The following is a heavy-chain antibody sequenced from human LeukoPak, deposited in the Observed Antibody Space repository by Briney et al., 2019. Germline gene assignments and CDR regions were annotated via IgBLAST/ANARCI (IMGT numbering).Heavy chain of an antibody. CDR3: AKDQGYYGSGSYKEYFQH. CDR1: GFTFSSFA. CDR2: ISGSGDST. V-gene: IGHV3-23*01. D-gene: IGHD3-10*01. J-gene: IGHJ1*01. Sequence: GGSLRLSCAASGFTFSSFAMTWVRQAPGKGLEWVSAISGSGDSTYYADSVKGRFTTSRDNSKNTLYLQMNSLRAEDTAVYYCAKDQGYYGSGSYKEYFQHWGQGTLVTVSS.